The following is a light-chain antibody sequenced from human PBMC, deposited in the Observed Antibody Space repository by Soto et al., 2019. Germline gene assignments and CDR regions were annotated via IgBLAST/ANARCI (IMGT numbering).Light chain of an antibody. CDR3: QQYGSSSYT. CDR1: QSISSSY. J-gene: IGKJ2*01. CDR2: AAS. V-gene: IGKV3-20*01. Sequence: EIVLTQSPGTLSLSPGERATLSSSASQSISSSYLAWYQQKPGQAPRLLIYAASSRATGIPDRFSGSGSGTDFTLTISRLEPEDFAVYYCQQYGSSSYTFGQGTQLEIK.